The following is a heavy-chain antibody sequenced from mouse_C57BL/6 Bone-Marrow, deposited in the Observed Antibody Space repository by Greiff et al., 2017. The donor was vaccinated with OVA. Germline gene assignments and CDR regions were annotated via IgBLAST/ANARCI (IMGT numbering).Heavy chain of an antibody. CDR2: ISSGGSYT. CDR3: ARQLTGSD. D-gene: IGHD4-1*01. CDR1: GFTFSSYG. Sequence: DVQLVESGGDLVKPGGSLKLSCAASGFTFSSYGMSWVRQTPDKRLEWVATISSGGSYTYYPDSVKGRFTISRDNAKNTLYLQMSSLKSEDTAMYYCARQLTGSDWGQGTSVTVSS. J-gene: IGHJ4*01. V-gene: IGHV5-6*01.